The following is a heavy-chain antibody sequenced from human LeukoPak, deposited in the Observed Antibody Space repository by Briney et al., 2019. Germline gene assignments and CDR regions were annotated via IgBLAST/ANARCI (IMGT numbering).Heavy chain of an antibody. V-gene: IGHV4-61*05. CDR3: ARLGVYLSSAPHYYYYGMDV. Sequence: PSETLSLTCTVSGGSISSSSYYWGWIRQPPGKGLEWIGYIYYSGSTNYNPSLKSRVTISVDTSKNQFSLKLSSVTAADTAVYYCARLGVYLSSAPHYYYYGMDVWGQGTTVTVSS. J-gene: IGHJ6*02. CDR2: IYYSGST. D-gene: IGHD6-19*01. CDR1: GGSISSSSYY.